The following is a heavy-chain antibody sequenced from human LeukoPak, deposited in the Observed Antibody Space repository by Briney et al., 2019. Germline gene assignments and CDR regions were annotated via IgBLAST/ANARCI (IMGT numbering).Heavy chain of an antibody. CDR3: AKDRGNYDFCSGHSSVAFDI. V-gene: IGHV3-9*01. D-gene: IGHD3-3*01. J-gene: IGHJ3*02. CDR2: FSWNSGRI. Sequence: GGSLRLSCAASGFTFDDYAMHWARHAPGKALEGVSGFSWNSGRIVYADSRKGRVTISRDNAKNSLYLQMNSLRAEDKALYYCAKDRGNYDFCSGHSSVAFDIWGQGTMVTVSS. CDR1: GFTFDDYA.